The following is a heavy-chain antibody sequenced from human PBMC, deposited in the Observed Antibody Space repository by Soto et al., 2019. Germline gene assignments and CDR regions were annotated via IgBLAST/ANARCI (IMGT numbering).Heavy chain of an antibody. CDR1: GYTFSSYG. V-gene: IGHV1-18*01. Sequence: QVQLVQSGPEVKKPGASVKVSCKTSGYTFSSYGIAWVRQAPGQGLEWMGWISTSKGNTNYAQKFQGRVTMTTDTATSTAYMELRSLRSDDTAVYYCATRSPAFDFWGQGTLVNVSS. CDR2: ISTSKGNT. CDR3: ATRSPAFDF. J-gene: IGHJ4*02.